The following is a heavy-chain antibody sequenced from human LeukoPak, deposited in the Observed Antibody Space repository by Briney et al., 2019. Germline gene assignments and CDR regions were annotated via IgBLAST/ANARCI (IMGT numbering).Heavy chain of an antibody. Sequence: GGSLRLSCAASGFTFSSYAMSWVRQAPGKGLEWVSAISGSGGSAYYADSVKGRFTISRDNSKNTLYLQMNSLRAEDTAVYYCAKESITMVRGVISRIFDYWGQGTLVTVSS. J-gene: IGHJ4*02. CDR3: AKESITMVRGVISRIFDY. CDR2: ISGSGGSA. V-gene: IGHV3-23*01. D-gene: IGHD3-10*01. CDR1: GFTFSSYA.